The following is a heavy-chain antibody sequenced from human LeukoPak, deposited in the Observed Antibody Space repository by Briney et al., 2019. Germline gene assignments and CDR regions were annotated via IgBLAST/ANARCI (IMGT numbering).Heavy chain of an antibody. J-gene: IGHJ5*02. CDR1: GFTFSGYW. CDR3: AKDLQSNWFDP. D-gene: IGHD6-19*01. V-gene: IGHV3-74*01. CDR2: INSDGSTT. Sequence: GGSLRLSCAASGFTFSGYWMHWVRQAPGKGLVWVSRINSDGSTTNYADSVKGRFTISRDNSKNTLYLQMNSLRVEDTAVYHCAKDLQSNWFDPWGQGTLVTVSS.